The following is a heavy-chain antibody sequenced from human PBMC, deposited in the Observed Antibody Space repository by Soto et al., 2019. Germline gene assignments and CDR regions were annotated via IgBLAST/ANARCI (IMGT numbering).Heavy chain of an antibody. CDR1: GFTFSYYT. CDR3: ARRGSSSLREMDV. Sequence: GGSLRLSCAASGFTFSYYTMNWVRQAPGKGLEWVTSISSSSDDIYYADSVKGRFTISRDNAKNSLYLQMISLKAEDTAVYYCARRGSSSLREMDVWGQGTAVTVS. D-gene: IGHD6-13*01. V-gene: IGHV3-21*01. J-gene: IGHJ6*02. CDR2: ISSSSDDI.